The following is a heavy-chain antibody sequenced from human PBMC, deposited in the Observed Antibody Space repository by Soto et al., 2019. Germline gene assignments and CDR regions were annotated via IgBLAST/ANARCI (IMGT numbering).Heavy chain of an antibody. D-gene: IGHD2-2*01. V-gene: IGHV4-59*01. CDR2: IYYDGST. Sequence: SETLSLTCTVSGGSISTYYWSWIRQPPGKGLEWIGYIYYDGSTSCNPSLRSRVTISVDTSKNQFSLILSSVTSADTAVYYCARDQLSSDLYVWFDPWGQGTLVTVSS. J-gene: IGHJ5*02. CDR3: ARDQLSSDLYVWFDP. CDR1: GGSISTYY.